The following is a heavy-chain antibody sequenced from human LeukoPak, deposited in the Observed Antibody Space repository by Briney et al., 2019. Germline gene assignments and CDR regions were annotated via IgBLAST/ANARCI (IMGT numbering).Heavy chain of an antibody. CDR1: GGTFSSYA. D-gene: IGHD3-22*01. J-gene: IGHJ3*02. CDR2: IIPILGIA. V-gene: IGHV1-69*04. Sequence: SVTVSCKASGGTFSSYAMSWVRQAPGQGLEWMGRIIPILGIANYAQKFQGRVTITADKSKSTLYMELSSLRSEDTAVYYCARVGSLYYYDSSGSGPFDIWGQGTMVTVSS. CDR3: ARVGSLYYYDSSGSGPFDI.